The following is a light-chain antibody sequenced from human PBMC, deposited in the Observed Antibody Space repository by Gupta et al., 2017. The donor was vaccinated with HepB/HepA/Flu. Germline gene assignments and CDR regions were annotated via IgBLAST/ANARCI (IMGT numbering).Light chain of an antibody. CDR1: QSIFYNANNKNY. CDR3: QQYFNSPRT. J-gene: IGKJ4*01. CDR2: WAS. V-gene: IGKV4-1*01. Sequence: DIVMTQSPDSLAVSLGERATINCKSSQSIFYNANNKNYLAWYQQRPGQPPKQLIYWASARESGVPDRFSGGGSGTDFTLTISSLQAEDVAVYYCQQYFNSPRTFGGGTKVEI.